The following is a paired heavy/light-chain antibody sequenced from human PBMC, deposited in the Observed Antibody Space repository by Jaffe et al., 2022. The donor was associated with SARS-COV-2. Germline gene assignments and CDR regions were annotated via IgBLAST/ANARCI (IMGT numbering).Heavy chain of an antibody. CDR1: GFTFSTYG. D-gene: IGHD5-12*01. CDR3: AREDSGYDFEF. J-gene: IGHJ4*02. CDR2: IANDGSIK. V-gene: IGHV3-30*03. Sequence: QVHLMESGGGVVQPGRSLRLSCAASGFTFSTYGMHWFRQAPGKGPEWVAVIANDGSIKNYADPVKGRFTISRDNSKNTMYLQMNSLRAEDTAVYYCAREDSGYDFEFWGQGTLVTISS.
Light chain of an antibody. J-gene: IGLJ1*01. CDR2: EGS. CDR3: CSYAGSSNYV. Sequence: QSALTQPASVSGSPGQSITISCTGTSSNVGSYNLVSWYQQHPGKAPKLMIYEGSKRPSGVSNRFSGSKSGNTASLTISGLQAEDEADYYCCSYAGSSNYVFGTGTEVTVL. V-gene: IGLV2-23*01. CDR1: SSNVGSYNL.